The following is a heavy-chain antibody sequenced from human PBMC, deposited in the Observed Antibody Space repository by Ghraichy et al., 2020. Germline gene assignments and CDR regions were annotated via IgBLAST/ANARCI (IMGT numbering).Heavy chain of an antibody. CDR3: ARGANYDSSGYYAY. J-gene: IGHJ4*02. Sequence: SETLSLTCTVSGGSISSYYWSWIRQPPGKGLEWIGYIYYSGSTNYNPSLKSRVTISVDTSKNQFSLKLSSVTAADTAVYYCARGANYDSSGYYAYWGQGTLVTVSS. D-gene: IGHD3-22*01. V-gene: IGHV4-59*01. CDR1: GGSISSYY. CDR2: IYYSGST.